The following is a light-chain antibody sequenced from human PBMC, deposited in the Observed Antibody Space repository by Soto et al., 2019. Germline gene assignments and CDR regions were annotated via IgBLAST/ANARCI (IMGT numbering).Light chain of an antibody. V-gene: IGKV1-27*01. Sequence: DIRMTQSPSSLSASVGDRVTITCRASQGISNYLAWYQQKPGKVPKLLIYAASTLQSGVPSRFSGSGSGTDFTLTISILQPEDVATYYCQKYNSAPLTFGKGTRLEMK. CDR2: AAS. CDR1: QGISNY. J-gene: IGKJ5*01. CDR3: QKYNSAPLT.